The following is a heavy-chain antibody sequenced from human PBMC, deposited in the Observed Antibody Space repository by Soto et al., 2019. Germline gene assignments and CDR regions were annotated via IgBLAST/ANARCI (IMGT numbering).Heavy chain of an antibody. J-gene: IGHJ4*02. CDR2: IKQDGRET. V-gene: IGHV3-7*03. CDR3: ARGTRHYNYVHVWY. CDR1: GFTFSSYW. Sequence: EVQLVESGGGLVQPGGSLRLSCAASGFTFSSYWMSWVRQAPGKALECVANIKQDGRETYYVDSVKGRFTIARDNATGTLSMQMDRLGAEDTAVYYCARGTRHYNYVHVWYWGQGTHVIVSS. D-gene: IGHD3-16*01.